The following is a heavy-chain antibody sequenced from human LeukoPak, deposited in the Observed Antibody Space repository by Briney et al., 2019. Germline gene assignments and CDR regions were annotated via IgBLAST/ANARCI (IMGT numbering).Heavy chain of an antibody. CDR1: GLIFGDCW. CDR3: ARDRRLHYYDSSGPLGYDYHSMDV. V-gene: IGHV3-7*01. J-gene: IGHJ6*02. CDR2: IKQDGSER. Sequence: PGGSLRLSCVVSGLIFGDCWMSWVRQAPGKGLEWVANIKQDGSERYYVDSVKGRFTISRDNVKNSVYLQMNSLRADDTAVYYCARDRRLHYYDSSGPLGYDYHSMDVWGQGTTVTVSS. D-gene: IGHD3-22*01.